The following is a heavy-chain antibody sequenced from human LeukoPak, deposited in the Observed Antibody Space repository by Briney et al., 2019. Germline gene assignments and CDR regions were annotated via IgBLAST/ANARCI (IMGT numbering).Heavy chain of an antibody. J-gene: IGHJ4*02. CDR1: GYTFTGYY. CDR2: INPNSGGT. V-gene: IGHV1-2*02. CDR3: ARVGGEAVADFDY. Sequence: APVKVSCKASGYTFTGYYMHWVRQAPGQGLEWMGWINPNSGGTNYAQKFQGRVTMTRDTSISTAYMELSRLRSDDTAVYYCARVGGEAVADFDYWGQGTLVTVSS. D-gene: IGHD6-19*01.